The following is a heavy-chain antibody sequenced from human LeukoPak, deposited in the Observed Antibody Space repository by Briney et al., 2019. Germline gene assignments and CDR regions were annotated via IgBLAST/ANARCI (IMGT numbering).Heavy chain of an antibody. Sequence: AGGSLRLSCAASGFTFSDYAMSWVRQAPGKGLEWVSTISGSDVSTYYADSVKGRFTISRDNSKNTLYLQMNSLRAEDTAVYYCAKFATSSNWYYFGYWGQGTLVTVSS. CDR3: AKFATSSNWYYFGY. D-gene: IGHD6-13*01. V-gene: IGHV3-23*01. CDR2: ISGSDVST. CDR1: GFTFSDYA. J-gene: IGHJ4*02.